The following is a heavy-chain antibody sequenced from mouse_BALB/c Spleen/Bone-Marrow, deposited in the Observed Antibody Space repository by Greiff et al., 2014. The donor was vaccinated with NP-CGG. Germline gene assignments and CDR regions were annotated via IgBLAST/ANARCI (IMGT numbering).Heavy chain of an antibody. CDR3: ARPLYDGYYVAY. D-gene: IGHD2-3*01. CDR2: ISNGGGST. CDR1: GFTFSDYY. J-gene: IGHJ3*01. V-gene: IGHV5-12*02. Sequence: DVKLVESGGGLVQPGGSLKLSCATSGFTFSDYYMYWVRQTPEKRLEWVAYISNGGGSTYYPDTAKGRFTISRDNAKNTLYLQMSRLKSEDTAMYYCARPLYDGYYVAYWGQGTLVTVSA.